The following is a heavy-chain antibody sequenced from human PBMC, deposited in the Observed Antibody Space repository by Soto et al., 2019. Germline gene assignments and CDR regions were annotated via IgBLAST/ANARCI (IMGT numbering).Heavy chain of an antibody. J-gene: IGHJ3*02. Sequence: LSLTCAIPGDSVSNNSAAWNWIRQSPSRGLEWLGRTYYRSKWYNDYAVSVKSRIIINPDTSKNEFSLQLNSVTPEDTAVYYCARERYGDYGRGTFDIWGQGTMVTVS. V-gene: IGHV6-1*01. CDR1: GDSVSNNSAA. CDR2: TYYRSKWYN. D-gene: IGHD4-17*01. CDR3: ARERYGDYGRGTFDI.